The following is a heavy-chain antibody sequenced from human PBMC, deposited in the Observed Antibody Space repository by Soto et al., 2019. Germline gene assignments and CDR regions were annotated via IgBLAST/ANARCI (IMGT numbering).Heavy chain of an antibody. V-gene: IGHV3-23*01. J-gene: IGHJ6*02. Sequence: GGSLRLSCAASGFTFSSYAMSWVRQAPGKGLEWVSAISGSGGSTYYADSVKGRFTISRDNSKNTLYLQMNSLRAEDTAVYCCAKDLGFLEWLSPPSDGMDVWGQGTTVTVSS. D-gene: IGHD3-3*01. CDR2: ISGSGGST. CDR1: GFTFSSYA. CDR3: AKDLGFLEWLSPPSDGMDV.